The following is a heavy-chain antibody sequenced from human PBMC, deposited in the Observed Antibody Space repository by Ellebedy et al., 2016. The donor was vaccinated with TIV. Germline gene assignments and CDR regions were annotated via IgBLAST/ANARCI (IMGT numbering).Heavy chain of an antibody. V-gene: IGHV3-48*02. CDR2: IVGTSTTT. Sequence: GGSLRLSXAASEFTFSYYSMNWVRQAAGKGLEWISYIVGTSTTTYYADSVKGRFTISGDNSKNSLFLQMNSLRDDDTAVYYCARRGNYLGDAFDIWGQGAMVIVSS. CDR3: ARRGNYLGDAFDI. D-gene: IGHD1-26*01. J-gene: IGHJ3*02. CDR1: EFTFSYYS.